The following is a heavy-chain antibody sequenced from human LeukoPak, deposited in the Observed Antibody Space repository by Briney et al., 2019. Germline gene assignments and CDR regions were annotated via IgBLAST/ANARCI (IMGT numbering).Heavy chain of an antibody. J-gene: IGHJ4*02. V-gene: IGHV1-46*01. CDR1: GYTFTSYY. Sequence: ASVQVSCKASGYTFTSYYMHCVRQAPGQGLEWMGIINPSGGSTSYAQKFQGRVTMTRDMSTSTVYMELSSLRSEDTAVYYCARDWMGFGELFYWGQRTLVTVSS. D-gene: IGHD3-10*01. CDR2: INPSGGST. CDR3: ARDWMGFGELFY.